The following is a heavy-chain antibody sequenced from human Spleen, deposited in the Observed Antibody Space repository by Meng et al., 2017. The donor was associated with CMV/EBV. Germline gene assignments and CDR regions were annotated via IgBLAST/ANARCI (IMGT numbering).Heavy chain of an antibody. CDR2: IYSGGSST. V-gene: IGHV3-23*03. Sequence: GESLKISCAASGFTFSSYAMSWVRQAPGKGLEWVSVIYSGGSSTYYADSVKGRFTISRDNSKNTLYLQMNSLRAEDTAVYYCAKAGPPDYFDYCGQGTLVTVSS. CDR1: GFTFSSYA. CDR3: AKAGPPDYFDY. J-gene: IGHJ4*02.